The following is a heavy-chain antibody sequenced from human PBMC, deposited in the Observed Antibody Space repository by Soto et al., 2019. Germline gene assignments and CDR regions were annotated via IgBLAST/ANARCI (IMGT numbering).Heavy chain of an antibody. CDR2: IKQDGSEK. CDR1: GFIFSSYW. CDR3: ARVIMDV. Sequence: PGGSLRPSCAASGFIFSSYWMSWVRQAPGKGMEWVANIKQDGSEKYYVDSVKGRFTISRDNAKNPLYLQMNSLRAEDTDVYYCARVIMDVWGQGTTVTVSS. J-gene: IGHJ6*02. V-gene: IGHV3-7*02.